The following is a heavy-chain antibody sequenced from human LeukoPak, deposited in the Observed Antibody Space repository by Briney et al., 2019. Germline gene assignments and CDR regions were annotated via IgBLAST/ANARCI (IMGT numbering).Heavy chain of an antibody. D-gene: IGHD2-8*01. Sequence: PSETLSLTCGVYGGSFSGYYWTWIRQSPSMGLEWIGEIIHSGSTNYNPSLTSRVIISVDTSKNQFPLELSSVTAADTAVYYCARGILVTVYAAFDYWGQGTLVTVSS. V-gene: IGHV4-34*01. CDR3: ARGILVTVYAAFDY. J-gene: IGHJ4*02. CDR2: IIHSGST. CDR1: GGSFSGYY.